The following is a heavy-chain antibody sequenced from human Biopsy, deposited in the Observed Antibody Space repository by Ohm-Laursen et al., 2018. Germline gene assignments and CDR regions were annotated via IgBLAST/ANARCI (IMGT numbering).Heavy chain of an antibody. D-gene: IGHD3-10*01. V-gene: IGHV4-39*01. J-gene: IGHJ4*02. CDR3: ARHSFGSGRDF. Sequence: PPGTLSLTCTVSGDSISSYYWGWIRQPLGKGLEWLGSIYHTGITDYNPSLKSRVTISVDTSNNQFSLKLSSLTAADTAVYYCARHSFGSGRDFWGQGTLVTVSS. CDR2: IYHTGIT. CDR1: GDSISSYY.